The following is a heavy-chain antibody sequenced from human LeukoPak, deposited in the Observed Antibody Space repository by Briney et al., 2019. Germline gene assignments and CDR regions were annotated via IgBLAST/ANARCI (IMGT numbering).Heavy chain of an antibody. CDR2: ISGYDGVT. Sequence: ASVTVSCKASGYIFGSYGMNWVRQAPGQGLEWVGWISGYDGVTNYAQALRGRVTMTTDTSTTTVYMHLRDLRSDDTAVYYCARDYRPDLGDHEIWGQGTTVTVSS. CDR3: ARDYRPDLGDHEI. CDR1: GYIFGSYG. V-gene: IGHV1-18*01. J-gene: IGHJ3*02. D-gene: IGHD4-17*01.